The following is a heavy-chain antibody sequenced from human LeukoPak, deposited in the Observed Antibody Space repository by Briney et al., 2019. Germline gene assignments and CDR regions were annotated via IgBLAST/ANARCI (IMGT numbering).Heavy chain of an antibody. D-gene: IGHD3-3*01. Sequence: GESLKISCKGSGYSFTSYWIGWVRQMPGKGLEWMGIIYPGDSDTRYSPSFQGQDTISADKSISTAYLQWSSLKASDTAMYYCARDFTRSYDSGNWFDPWGQGTLSPSPQ. CDR2: IYPGDSDT. CDR3: ARDFTRSYDSGNWFDP. J-gene: IGHJ5*02. V-gene: IGHV5-51*01. CDR1: GYSFTSYW.